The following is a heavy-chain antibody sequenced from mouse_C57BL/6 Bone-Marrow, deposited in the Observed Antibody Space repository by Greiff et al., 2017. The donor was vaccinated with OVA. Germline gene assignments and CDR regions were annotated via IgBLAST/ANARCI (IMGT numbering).Heavy chain of an antibody. Sequence: EVKLVESGEGLVKPGGSLKLSCAASGFTFSSYAMSWVRQTPEKRLEWVAYISSGGDYIYYADTVKGRFTISRDNARNTLYLQMSSLKSEDTAMDYCTREGDSSWFAYWGQGTLVTVSA. CDR1: GFTFSSYA. J-gene: IGHJ3*01. CDR3: TREGDSSWFAY. V-gene: IGHV5-9-1*02. CDR2: ISSGGDYI. D-gene: IGHD3-3*01.